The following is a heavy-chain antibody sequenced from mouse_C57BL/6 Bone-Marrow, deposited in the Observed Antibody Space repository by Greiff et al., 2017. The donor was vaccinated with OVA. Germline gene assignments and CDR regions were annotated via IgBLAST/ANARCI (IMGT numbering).Heavy chain of an antibody. CDR3: ASPPYYTFYAMDY. CDR2: IDPRSGNT. D-gene: IGHD2-12*01. J-gene: IGHJ4*01. Sequence: QVQLQQSGAELARPGASVKLSCKASGYTFTSYGISWVKQRTGQGLEWIGEIDPRSGNTYYNEKFKGKATLTADKSSSTAYMELRSLTSEDSAVYVCASPPYYTFYAMDYWGQGTSLTVSS. V-gene: IGHV1-81*01. CDR1: GYTFTSYG.